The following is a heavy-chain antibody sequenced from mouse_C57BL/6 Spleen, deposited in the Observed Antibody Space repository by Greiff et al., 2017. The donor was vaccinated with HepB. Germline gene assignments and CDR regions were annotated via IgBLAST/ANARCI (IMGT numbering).Heavy chain of an antibody. D-gene: IGHD2-2*01. Sequence: VQLQQSGPELVKPGASVKIPCKASGYTFTDYNMDWVKQSHGKSLEWIGDINPNNGGTIYNQKFKGKATLTVDKSSSTAYMELRSLTSEDTAVYYCARKGGYDGYYYAMDYWGQGTSVTVSS. CDR1: GYTFTDYN. V-gene: IGHV1-18*01. CDR2: INPNNGGT. CDR3: ARKGGYDGYYYAMDY. J-gene: IGHJ4*01.